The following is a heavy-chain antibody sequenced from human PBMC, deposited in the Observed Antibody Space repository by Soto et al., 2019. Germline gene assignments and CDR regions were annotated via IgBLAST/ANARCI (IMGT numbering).Heavy chain of an antibody. CDR2: IWYDGSNK. D-gene: IGHD3-22*01. CDR1: GFTFSSYG. Sequence: GGSLRLSCAASGFTFSSYGMHWVRQAPGKGLEWVAVIWYDGSNKYYADSVKGRFTISRDNSKNTLYLQMNSLRAEDTAVYYCAREGARYYDSSGYYEHSPPTFDYWGQGTLVTVSS. J-gene: IGHJ4*02. V-gene: IGHV3-33*01. CDR3: AREGARYYDSSGYYEHSPPTFDY.